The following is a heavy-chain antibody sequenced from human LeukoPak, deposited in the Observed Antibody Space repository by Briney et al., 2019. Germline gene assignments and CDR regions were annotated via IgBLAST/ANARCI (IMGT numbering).Heavy chain of an antibody. CDR1: GFTFSSYA. CDR3: ARDGFRYTSSSGRYYYYGMDV. J-gene: IGHJ6*02. Sequence: GGSLRLSCAASGFTFSSYAMSWVRQAPGTGLEWVTYISSSGSTIYYADTAKGRFTISRDNAKNSLYLQMNRLRAEDTAVYYCARDGFRYTSSSGRYYYYGMDVWGQGTTVTVSS. D-gene: IGHD6-6*01. V-gene: IGHV3-48*03. CDR2: ISSSGSTI.